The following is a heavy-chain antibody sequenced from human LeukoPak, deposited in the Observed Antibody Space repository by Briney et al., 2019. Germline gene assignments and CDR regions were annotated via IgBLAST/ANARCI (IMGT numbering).Heavy chain of an antibody. CDR3: AGVTGDWNAFHI. CDR2: IYTGGST. V-gene: IGHV3-66*01. Sequence: PGGSLRLSCAAPGFTVRRNYMSWVRQAPGKGLEWVSVIYTGGSTYYADSVKGRFTISRDNSNSILHLQTNSLRVEDTAVYYCAGVTGDWNAFHIWGHGTMVTVSS. CDR1: GFTVRRNY. J-gene: IGHJ3*02. D-gene: IGHD2-21*02.